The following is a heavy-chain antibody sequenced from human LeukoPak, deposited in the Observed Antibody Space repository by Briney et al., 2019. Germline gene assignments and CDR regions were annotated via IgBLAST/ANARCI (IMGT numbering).Heavy chain of an antibody. Sequence: SETLSLTCTVSAGSIISSSKFWGWIRQSPGKGLEWIGSIYYSGSTYYNPSLKSRVTISVDTSKNQFSLKLSSVTAADTAVYYCARTNGDLDAFDIWGQGTMVTVSS. V-gene: IGHV4-39*07. J-gene: IGHJ3*02. CDR1: AGSIISSSKF. CDR3: ARTNGDLDAFDI. CDR2: IYYSGST. D-gene: IGHD4-17*01.